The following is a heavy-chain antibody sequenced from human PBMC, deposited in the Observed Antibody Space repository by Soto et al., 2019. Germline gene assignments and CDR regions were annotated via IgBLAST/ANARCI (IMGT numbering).Heavy chain of an antibody. CDR3: ARGIAARPFDY. V-gene: IGHV3-53*01. Sequence: GGSLRLSCAASGFTVSSNYMSWVRQAPGKGLEWVSVIYSGGSTYYADSVKGRFTISRDNSKNTLYLQMNSLRAEDTAVYYCARGIAARPFDYCGQGTLVTVSS. CDR2: IYSGGST. D-gene: IGHD6-6*01. CDR1: GFTVSSNY. J-gene: IGHJ4*02.